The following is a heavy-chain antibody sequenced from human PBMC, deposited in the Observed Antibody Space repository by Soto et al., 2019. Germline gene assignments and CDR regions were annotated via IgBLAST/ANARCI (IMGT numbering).Heavy chain of an antibody. Sequence: SETLSLTCAVYGGSFSGYYWSWIRQPPGKGLEWIGEINHSGSTNYNPSLKSRVTISVDTSKNQFSLKLSSVTAADTAVYYCARGRPPSSSIAARRSTRFDYWGQGTLVTVSS. D-gene: IGHD6-6*01. CDR1: GGSFSGYY. CDR2: INHSGST. J-gene: IGHJ4*02. CDR3: ARGRPPSSSIAARRSTRFDY. V-gene: IGHV4-34*01.